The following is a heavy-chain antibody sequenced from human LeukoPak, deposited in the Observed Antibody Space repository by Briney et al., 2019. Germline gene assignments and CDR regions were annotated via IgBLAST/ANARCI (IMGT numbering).Heavy chain of an antibody. D-gene: IGHD3-10*01. Sequence: ASVKVSCKASGYTFTGYYMHWVRQAPGQGLEWMGWINPNSGGTNYAKKFQGWVTMTRDTSISTAYMELSRLRSDDTAVYYCARADGSGSFYGMDVWGQGTTVTVSS. V-gene: IGHV1-2*04. J-gene: IGHJ6*02. CDR1: GYTFTGYY. CDR3: ARADGSGSFYGMDV. CDR2: INPNSGGT.